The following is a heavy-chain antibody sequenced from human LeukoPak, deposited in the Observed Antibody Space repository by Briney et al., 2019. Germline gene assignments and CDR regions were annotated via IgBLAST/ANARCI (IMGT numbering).Heavy chain of an antibody. Sequence: PGGSLRLSCAASGFTFSNYWMSWVRQAPGKGLEWVAKIKQDGSAKYYVDSVKGRFTISRDNAKNSLYLQMNSLRAEDTAVYYCARGYCSGGSCSKYDFWGQGTLVTVSS. J-gene: IGHJ4*02. V-gene: IGHV3-7*01. CDR3: ARGYCSGGSCSKYDF. CDR1: GFTFSNYW. CDR2: IKQDGSAK. D-gene: IGHD2-15*01.